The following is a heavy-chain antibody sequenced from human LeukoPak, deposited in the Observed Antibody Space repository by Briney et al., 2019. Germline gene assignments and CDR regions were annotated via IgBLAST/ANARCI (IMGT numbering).Heavy chain of an antibody. J-gene: IGHJ4*02. D-gene: IGHD2-2*01. CDR2: IYYSGST. CDR1: DGSISSYY. Sequence: SETLSLTCTVSDGSISSYYWSWIRQPPGKELEWIGYIYYSGSTNYNPSLKSRVTISVDTSKNQFSLKLSSVTAADTAMYYCARVKRRYQVLKPLHETPSHYFDYWGQGTLVTVSS. CDR3: ARVKRRYQVLKPLHETPSHYFDY. V-gene: IGHV4-59*01.